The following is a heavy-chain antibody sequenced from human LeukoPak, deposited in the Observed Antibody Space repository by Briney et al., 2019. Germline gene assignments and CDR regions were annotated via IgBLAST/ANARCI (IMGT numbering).Heavy chain of an antibody. CDR3: AKLLMANDYGDP. J-gene: IGHJ5*02. CDR1: GFTFDDYT. CDR2: ISWDGGST. V-gene: IGHV3-43*01. D-gene: IGHD4-17*01. Sequence: GGSLRLSCAASGFTFDDYTMHWVRQAPGKGLEWVSLISWDGGSTYYADSVKGRFTISRDNSKNSLYLQMNSLRAEDTAVYYCAKLLMANDYGDPWGQGTLVTVSP.